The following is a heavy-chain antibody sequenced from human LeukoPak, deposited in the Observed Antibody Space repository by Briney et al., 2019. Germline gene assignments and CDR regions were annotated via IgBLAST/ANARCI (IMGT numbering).Heavy chain of an antibody. V-gene: IGHV1-8*02. J-gene: IGHJ6*02. D-gene: IGHD4-17*01. Sequence: ASVKVSCKASGYTFTGYYMHWVRQATGQGLEWMGWMNPNSGNTGYAQKFQGRVTMTRNTSISTAYMELSSLRSEDTAVYYCARLTTVTTQLGMDVWGQGTTVTVYS. CDR1: GYTFTGYY. CDR3: ARLTTVTTQLGMDV. CDR2: MNPNSGNT.